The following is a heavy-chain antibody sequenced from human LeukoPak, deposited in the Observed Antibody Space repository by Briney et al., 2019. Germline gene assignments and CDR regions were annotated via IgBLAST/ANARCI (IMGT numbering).Heavy chain of an antibody. CDR1: GGSISSYY. V-gene: IGHV4-59*01. D-gene: IGHD4-23*01. J-gene: IGHJ6*02. CDR2: IYYSGST. Sequence: PSETLSLTFPVSGGSISSYYWSWIRQPPGKGLEWIGYIYYSGSTNYNPSLKSRVTISVDTSKNQFSLKLSSVTAADTAVYYCARWPGNSVYYYYGMDVWGQGTTVTVSS. CDR3: ARWPGNSVYYYYGMDV.